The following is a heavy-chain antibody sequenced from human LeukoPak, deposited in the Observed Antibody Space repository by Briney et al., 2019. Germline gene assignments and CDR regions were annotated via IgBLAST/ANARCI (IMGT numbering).Heavy chain of an antibody. CDR2: ISSSSSYI. CDR1: GFTFSSYS. Sequence: GGSLRLSCAASGFTFSSYSMNWVRQAPGKGLEWVSSISSSSSYIYYPDSVKGRFTISRDNAKNSLYLQMNSLRAEDTAVYYCARAAGTTPLRYFDWLDYYYYMDVWGKGTTVTVSS. J-gene: IGHJ6*03. D-gene: IGHD3-9*01. V-gene: IGHV3-21*01. CDR3: ARAAGTTPLRYFDWLDYYYYMDV.